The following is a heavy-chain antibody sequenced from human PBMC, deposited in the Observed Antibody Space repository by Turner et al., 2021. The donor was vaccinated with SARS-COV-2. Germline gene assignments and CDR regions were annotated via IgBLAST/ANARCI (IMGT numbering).Heavy chain of an antibody. CDR3: ARAEEHSREWLVPKIPFDI. CDR2: ISGSSSFI. D-gene: IGHD6-19*01. CDR1: GFPFSSYS. V-gene: IGHV3-21*01. J-gene: IGHJ3*02. Sequence: EVQLVESGGGLVKPGWSLRLSRAAPGFPFSSYSMSWVRQAPGKGLEWVSDISGSSSFINYPDSGKSQFTISRDNAKNSLYLQMNSLRAEDTAVYYCARAEEHSREWLVPKIPFDIWGQGTMVTVSS.